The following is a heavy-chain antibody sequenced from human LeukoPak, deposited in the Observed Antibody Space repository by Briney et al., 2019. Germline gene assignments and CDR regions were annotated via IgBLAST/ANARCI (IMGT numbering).Heavy chain of an antibody. D-gene: IGHD2-2*01. CDR1: GFTFSNAW. CDR2: ISGSGGST. V-gene: IGHV3-23*01. Sequence: GGSLRLSCAASGFTFSNAWMSWVRQAPGKGLEWVSAISGSGGSTYYADSVKGRFTISRDNSKNTLYLQMNSLRAEDTAVYYCAKDRGTPDFIVVVPAAMDYWGQGTLVTVSS. J-gene: IGHJ4*02. CDR3: AKDRGTPDFIVVVPAAMDY.